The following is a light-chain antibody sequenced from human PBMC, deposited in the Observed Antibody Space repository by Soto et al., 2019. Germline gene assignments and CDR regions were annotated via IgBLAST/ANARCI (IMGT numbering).Light chain of an antibody. CDR3: QQSYSTPLT. CDR1: QTISNY. J-gene: IGKJ4*01. Sequence: GDRVTITCRASQTISNYLNWYQQQPGKAPKLLIYAASSLQSGVPSRFSGSGSGTDFTLTISSLQPEDFATYYCQQSYSTPLTFGGGTKVDIK. CDR2: AAS. V-gene: IGKV1-39*01.